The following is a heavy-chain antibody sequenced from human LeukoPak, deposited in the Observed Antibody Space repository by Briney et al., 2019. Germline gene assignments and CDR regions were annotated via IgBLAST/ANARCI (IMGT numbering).Heavy chain of an antibody. J-gene: IGHJ6*02. CDR2: ISSSGSTI. CDR1: GFTFSSYE. D-gene: IGHD6-13*01. V-gene: IGHV3-48*03. Sequence: GGSLRLSCAASGFTFSSYEMNWVRQAPGKGLEWVSYISSSGSTIYYADSVKGRFTISRDNAKNSVYLQMNSLRAEDTAVYYCARSSSQYYYYYYGMDVWGQGTTVTVSS. CDR3: ARSSSQYYYYYYGMDV.